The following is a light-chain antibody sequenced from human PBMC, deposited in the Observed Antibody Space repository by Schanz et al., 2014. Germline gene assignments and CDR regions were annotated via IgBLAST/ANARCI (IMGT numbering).Light chain of an antibody. CDR1: SSDVGGYNS. CDR2: EVT. V-gene: IGLV2-8*01. J-gene: IGLJ3*02. Sequence: QSALTQPPSASGSPGQSVTISCTGTSSDVGGYNSVSWYQHHPGKAPKLIIYEVTKRPSGVPDRFSGSKSGNTASLTVSGLQAEDEADYYCSSYAGSSTWVFGGGTKLTVL. CDR3: SSYAGSSTWV.